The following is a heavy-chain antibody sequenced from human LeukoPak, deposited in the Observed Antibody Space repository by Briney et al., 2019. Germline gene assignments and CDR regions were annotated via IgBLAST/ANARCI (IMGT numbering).Heavy chain of an antibody. V-gene: IGHV3-7*01. D-gene: IGHD2/OR15-2a*01. Sequence: GGSLRLSCAASGFTFSSYWMSWFRQAPGRGLEWVANIKEDGGEKNYVDSVKGRFSISRDNAENSLYLQMNSLRVEDTAMYYCARVGAGGGNYFRSYYDRWGQGTLVTVSS. CDR1: GFTFSSYW. J-gene: IGHJ4*02. CDR3: ARVGAGGGNYFRSYYDR. CDR2: IKEDGGEK.